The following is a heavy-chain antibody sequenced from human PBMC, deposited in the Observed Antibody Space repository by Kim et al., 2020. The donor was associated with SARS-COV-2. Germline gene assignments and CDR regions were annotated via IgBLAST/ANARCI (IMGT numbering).Heavy chain of an antibody. CDR3: AKAYSSS. Sequence: GSLRLSCAASGFTFSNSAMSWVRQAPGKGLEWVSNINGGGSSTYYADSVKGRFTISRDNSKNTVYLQMNSLRAEDTAVYYCAKAYSSSWGQGVLVTVSS. J-gene: IGHJ4*02. D-gene: IGHD6-13*01. CDR2: INGGGSST. V-gene: IGHV3-23*01. CDR1: GFTFSNSA.